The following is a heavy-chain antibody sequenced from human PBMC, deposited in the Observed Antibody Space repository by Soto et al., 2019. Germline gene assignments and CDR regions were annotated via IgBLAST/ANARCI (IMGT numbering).Heavy chain of an antibody. CDR3: ARGFRVAATRWWFDP. D-gene: IGHD2-15*01. V-gene: IGHV1-18*01. CDR2: ISTYNGNT. CDR1: GYTFTSY. Sequence: ASVKVSCKASGYTFTSYVSWVRQAPGQGLEWMGWISTYNGNTNYAQKLQGRVTMTTDTSTSTAYMELRSLRSDDTAVYYCARGFRVAATRWWFDPWGQGTLVTVSS. J-gene: IGHJ5*02.